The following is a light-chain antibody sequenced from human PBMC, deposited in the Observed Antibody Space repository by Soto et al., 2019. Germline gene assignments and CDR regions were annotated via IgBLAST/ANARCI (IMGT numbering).Light chain of an antibody. J-gene: IGLJ1*01. Sequence: QSVLTQPRSVSGSPGQSVTISCTGTSSDVGGYNYVSWYQQHPGKAPKLMIYTVTKRPSGVPDRFSGSKSDNTASLTISGLQADDEADYFCCSYAGSSTSFVFGGGTKVTVL. CDR1: SSDVGGYNY. CDR2: TVT. V-gene: IGLV2-11*01. CDR3: CSYAGSSTSFV.